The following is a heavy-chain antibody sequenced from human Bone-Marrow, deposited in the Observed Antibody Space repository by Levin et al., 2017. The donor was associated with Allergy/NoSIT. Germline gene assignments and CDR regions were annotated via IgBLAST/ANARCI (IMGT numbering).Heavy chain of an antibody. J-gene: IGHJ4*02. D-gene: IGHD3-22*01. Sequence: GGSLRLSCAASGFTFSSHAMKWVRQAPGKGLEYVSSISESGGTTDYADSVKGRFTISRDNSENTLYLQMTSLRVEDTAVYYCASRVHYDTYDYWGQGTLVTVSS. CDR2: ISESGGTT. V-gene: IGHV3-23*01. CDR3: ASRVHYDTYDY. CDR1: GFTFSSHA.